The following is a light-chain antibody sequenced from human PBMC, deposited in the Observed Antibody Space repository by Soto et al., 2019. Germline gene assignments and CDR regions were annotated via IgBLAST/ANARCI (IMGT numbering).Light chain of an antibody. CDR3: QQYNSFPYT. J-gene: IGKJ2*01. Sequence: DIQMTQSPSTLLASVGDRVTITCRASQSIDTWLAWYQQKPGKAPKLLIYKTSNLESGVPSRFSGSGLGTEFTLTISSLQPDDFTTYYCQQYNSFPYTFGQGTNLEIK. V-gene: IGKV1-5*03. CDR2: KTS. CDR1: QSIDTW.